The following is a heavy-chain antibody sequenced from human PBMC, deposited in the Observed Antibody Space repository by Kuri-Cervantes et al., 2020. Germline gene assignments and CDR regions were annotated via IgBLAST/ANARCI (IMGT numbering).Heavy chain of an antibody. Sequence: GESLKISCAASGFTFSSYSMNWVRQAPGKGLEWVSSISSSSSYIYYADSVKGRFTISRDNAKNSLYLQMNSLRADDTAVYHCARGYNFWSGYSRAYDAFDVWGQGTMVTVSS. V-gene: IGHV3-21*01. CDR3: ARGYNFWSGYSRAYDAFDV. CDR1: GFTFSSYS. CDR2: ISSSSSYI. J-gene: IGHJ3*01. D-gene: IGHD3-3*01.